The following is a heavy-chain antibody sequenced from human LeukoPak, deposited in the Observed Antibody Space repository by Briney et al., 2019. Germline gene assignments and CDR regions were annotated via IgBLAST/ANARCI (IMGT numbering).Heavy chain of an antibody. D-gene: IGHD6-13*01. V-gene: IGHV3-30*02. Sequence: GGSLRLSCAASGFTFSSYGMHWVRQAPGKGLEWVAFIRYDGSNKYYADSVKGRFTISRDNSKNTLYLQMNSLRAEDTAVYYCAKDLGLRQLVSVFDYWGQGTLVTVSS. CDR1: GFTFSSYG. J-gene: IGHJ4*02. CDR3: AKDLGLRQLVSVFDY. CDR2: IRYDGSNK.